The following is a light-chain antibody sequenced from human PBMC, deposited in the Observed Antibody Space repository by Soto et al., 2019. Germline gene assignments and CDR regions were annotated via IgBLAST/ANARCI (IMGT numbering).Light chain of an antibody. V-gene: IGKV2-30*01. CDR1: QSLVYSDGNTY. Sequence: DVVMTQSPLSLPVTLGQPASISCRSSQSLVYSDGNTYLNWFQQRPGQSPRRLIYKVSNRDSGVPDRFSGSGSGTDFTLKISRVEAEDVGVYYCMQGTRWPWTFGQGTQVEIK. CDR2: KVS. J-gene: IGKJ1*01. CDR3: MQGTRWPWT.